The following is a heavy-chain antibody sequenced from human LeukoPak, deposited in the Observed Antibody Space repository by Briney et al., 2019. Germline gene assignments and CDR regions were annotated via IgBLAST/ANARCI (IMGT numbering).Heavy chain of an antibody. D-gene: IGHD6-19*01. CDR1: GFAFSSYA. Sequence: PGGSLRLSCAASGFAFSSYAMYWVRQAPGKGLEWVSGIFGGGGSAHYADSVKGRFTISRDNSKNTVYLQMNSLRAEDTAVYYCAKTTIGYSSGRYPGWPADYWGQGTLVTVSS. CDR2: IFGGGGSA. V-gene: IGHV3-23*01. J-gene: IGHJ4*02. CDR3: AKTTIGYSSGRYPGWPADY.